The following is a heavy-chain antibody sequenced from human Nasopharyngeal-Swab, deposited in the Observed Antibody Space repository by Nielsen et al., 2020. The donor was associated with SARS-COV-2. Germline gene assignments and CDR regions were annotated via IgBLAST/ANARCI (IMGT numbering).Heavy chain of an antibody. V-gene: IGHV4-30-4*01. Sequence: SETLSLTCTVSGDSFSSYYWSWIRQPPGKGLEWIGYIYYSGSTYYNPSLKSRVTISVDTSKNQFSLKLSSVTAADTAVYYCARVWGDSSSGGGIDPWGQGTLVTVSS. CDR2: IYYSGST. CDR3: ARVWGDSSSGGGIDP. D-gene: IGHD6-6*01. J-gene: IGHJ5*02. CDR1: GDSFSSYY.